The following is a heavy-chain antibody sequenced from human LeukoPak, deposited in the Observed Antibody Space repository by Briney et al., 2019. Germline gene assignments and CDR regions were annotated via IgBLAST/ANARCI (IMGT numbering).Heavy chain of an antibody. Sequence: GGSLRLSCAASGFTFSSYAMSWARQAPGKGLEWVSAISGSGGSTYYADSVKGRFTISRDNSKNTLYLQMNSLRAEDTAVYYCAKDMGGYYIGFDYWGQGTLVTVSS. CDR3: AKDMGGYYIGFDY. CDR2: ISGSGGST. D-gene: IGHD3-22*01. CDR1: GFTFSSYA. J-gene: IGHJ4*02. V-gene: IGHV3-23*01.